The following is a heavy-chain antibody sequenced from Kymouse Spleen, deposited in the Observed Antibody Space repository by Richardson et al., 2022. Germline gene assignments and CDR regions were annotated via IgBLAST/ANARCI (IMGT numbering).Heavy chain of an antibody. Sequence: QVQLVESGGGVVQPGRSLRLSCAASGFTFSSYGMHWVRQAPGKGLEWVAVIWYDGSNKYYADSVKGRFTISRDNSKNTLYLQMNSLRAEDTAVYYCARAPYGSGSYYSDYWGQGTLVTVSS. CDR2: IWYDGSNK. D-gene: IGHD3-10*01. V-gene: IGHV3-33*01. CDR1: GFTFSSYG. J-gene: IGHJ4*02. CDR3: ARAPYGSGSYYSDY.